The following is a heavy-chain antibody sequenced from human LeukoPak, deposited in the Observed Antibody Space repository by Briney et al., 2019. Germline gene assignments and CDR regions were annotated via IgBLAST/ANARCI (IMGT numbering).Heavy chain of an antibody. CDR2: IYQSGSGSS. Sequence: SETLSPTCSVSGGSIISSNYYWGWIRQPPGKGLEWIGSIYQSGSGSSYYNPSLKSRVTISGDTSKNQFSLRLNSVTATDTAVYYCASTLRFLPYRRFDYWGQGILVTVPS. V-gene: IGHV4-39*01. D-gene: IGHD3-3*01. CDR1: GGSIISSNYY. CDR3: ASTLRFLPYRRFDY. J-gene: IGHJ4*02.